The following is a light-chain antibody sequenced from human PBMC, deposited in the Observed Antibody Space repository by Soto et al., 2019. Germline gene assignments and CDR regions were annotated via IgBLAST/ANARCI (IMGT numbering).Light chain of an antibody. Sequence: QSALTQPPSASGSPGQSVTISCTGTSSDVGAYDYVSWLQQHPGKGPKLIIYEVTKRPSGVPDRFSGSKSGNTASLTVSGLQAEDEADYYCSSFAGTNNYVVFGGGTKLTVL. J-gene: IGLJ2*01. V-gene: IGLV2-8*01. CDR3: SSFAGTNNYVV. CDR2: EVT. CDR1: SSDVGAYDY.